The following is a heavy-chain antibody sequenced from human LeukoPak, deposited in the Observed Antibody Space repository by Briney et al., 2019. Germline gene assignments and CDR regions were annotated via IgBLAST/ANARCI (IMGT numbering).Heavy chain of an antibody. J-gene: IGHJ2*01. D-gene: IGHD5-24*01. CDR1: GFTVGTKY. CDR2: IYSGGTT. CDR3: ARVGDHFHWNLDL. Sequence: PGGSLRLSCAASGFTVGTKYMNWVRQAPGKGLEWVSIIYSGGTTYYADSVKGRFTISRDTSKNTLSLQMNGLRVEDTAVYFCARVGDHFHWNLDLWGRGTLVTVSS. V-gene: IGHV3-53*01.